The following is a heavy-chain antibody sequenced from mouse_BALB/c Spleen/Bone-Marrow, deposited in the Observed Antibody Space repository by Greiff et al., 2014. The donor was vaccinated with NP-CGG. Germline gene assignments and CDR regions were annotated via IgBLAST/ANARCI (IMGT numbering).Heavy chain of an antibody. D-gene: IGHD2-13*01. J-gene: IGHJ3*01. V-gene: IGHV1-54*01. CDR3: ARSDYSFAY. Sequence: QVHVKQSGAELVRPGTSVKVSCKASGYAFTNYSIEWVKQRPGQGLEWIGVINPGSGGTNYNEKFKGKATLTADKSSSTAYMQLSSLTSDDSAVYFCARSDYSFAYWGQGTLVTVSA. CDR1: GYAFTNYS. CDR2: INPGSGGT.